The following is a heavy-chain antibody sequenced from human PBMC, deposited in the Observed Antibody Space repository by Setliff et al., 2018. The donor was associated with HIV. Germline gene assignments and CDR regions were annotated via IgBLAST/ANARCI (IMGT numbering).Heavy chain of an antibody. CDR3: ARHDGIAAPGTTVPFDY. D-gene: IGHD6-13*01. CDR1: GYSFTSYW. J-gene: IGHJ4*02. Sequence: GESLKISCKGSGYSFTSYWIGWVRQMPGEGLEWMGIIYPGDSDTRYSPSFQGQVTISADKSISTAYLQWSSLKASDTAMYYCARHDGIAAPGTTVPFDYWGQGTQVTVSS. V-gene: IGHV5-51*01. CDR2: IYPGDSDT.